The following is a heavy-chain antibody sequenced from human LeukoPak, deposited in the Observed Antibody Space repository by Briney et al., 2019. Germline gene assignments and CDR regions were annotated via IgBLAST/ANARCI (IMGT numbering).Heavy chain of an antibody. D-gene: IGHD3-3*01. CDR2: VTSYNGDT. Sequence: ASVRVSCKASGYTFNNYGISWVRQAPGQGLEWMGWVTSYNGDTNYAQKLQGRVTMTTDTSTSTAHMELRSLRSDDTAVYYCARDSDFWSGYYFDYWGQGTLVTVSS. V-gene: IGHV1-18*01. J-gene: IGHJ4*02. CDR1: GYTFNNYG. CDR3: ARDSDFWSGYYFDY.